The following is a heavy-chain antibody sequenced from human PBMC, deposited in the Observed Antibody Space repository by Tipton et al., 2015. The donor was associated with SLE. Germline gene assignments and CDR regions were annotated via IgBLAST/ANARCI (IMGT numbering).Heavy chain of an antibody. CDR1: GFTFSSYA. V-gene: IGHV3-23*01. J-gene: IGHJ4*02. CDR2: ISGSGGST. D-gene: IGHD2-2*01. Sequence: GSLRLSCAASGFTFSSYAMSWVRQAPGKGLEWVSAISGSGGSTYYADSVKGRFTISRDNSKNTLYLQMNSLRAEDTAVYYCARDCSSTSCYFDYWGQGTLVTVSS. CDR3: ARDCSSTSCYFDY.